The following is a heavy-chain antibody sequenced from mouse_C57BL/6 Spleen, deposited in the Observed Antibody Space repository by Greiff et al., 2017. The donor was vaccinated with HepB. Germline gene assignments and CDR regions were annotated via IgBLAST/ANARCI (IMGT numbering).Heavy chain of an antibody. J-gene: IGHJ2*01. Sequence: VKLQQSGAELMKPGASVKLSCKATGYTFTGYWIDWVKQRPGHGLEWIGEILPGSGSTNYNEKFKGKATFTADTSSNTAYMQLSSLTTEDSAIYYCARSLYYYGSRGDYFDYWGQGTTLTVSS. CDR1: GYTFTGYW. CDR3: ARSLYYYGSRGDYFDY. CDR2: ILPGSGST. V-gene: IGHV1-9*01. D-gene: IGHD1-1*01.